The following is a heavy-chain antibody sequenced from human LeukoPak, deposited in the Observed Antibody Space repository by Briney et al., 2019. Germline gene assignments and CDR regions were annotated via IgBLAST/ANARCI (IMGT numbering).Heavy chain of an antibody. CDR2: ISGSGGST. CDR3: AKSGGTTYYDILTGYYEMDV. CDR1: GVTFSSYW. Sequence: GGSLRLSCAASGVTFSSYWMSWVRQAPGKGLEWVSAISGSGGSTYYADSVKGRFTISRDNSKNTLYLQMNSLRAEDTAVYYCAKSGGTTYYDILTGYYEMDVWGQGTTVTVSS. V-gene: IGHV3-23*01. D-gene: IGHD3-9*01. J-gene: IGHJ6*02.